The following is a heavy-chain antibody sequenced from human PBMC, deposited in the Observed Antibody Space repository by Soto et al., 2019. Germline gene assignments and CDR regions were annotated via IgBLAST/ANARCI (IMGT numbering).Heavy chain of an antibody. CDR2: IYPGDHET. Sequence: GESLKISCQCSGYTFSNFWIGWVRQLPGQGLEWMGIIYPGDHETRYSPSFLGKVTISAEKSISTAYLQWSSLKASDTAMYYCARREEDIVVVPAAPGKNYYGMDVWGQGTTVTVSS. D-gene: IGHD2-2*01. J-gene: IGHJ6*02. CDR3: ARREEDIVVVPAAPGKNYYGMDV. V-gene: IGHV5-51*01. CDR1: GYTFSNFW.